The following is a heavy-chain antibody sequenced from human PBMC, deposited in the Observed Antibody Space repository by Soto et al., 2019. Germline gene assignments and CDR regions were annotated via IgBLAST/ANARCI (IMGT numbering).Heavy chain of an antibody. J-gene: IGHJ4*02. CDR2: IYYSGIT. V-gene: IGHV4-59*01. Sequence: QVQLQESGPGLVKASETLSLTCTVSGGSISGYYWSWIRQPPGKGLEWIGYIYYSGITNYNPSLNSRVTMSVDTSKNQFSLKLSSVTAADTAVYYCARRSCSGHAFDYWGQGALVTISS. CDR1: GGSISGYY. D-gene: IGHD5-12*01. CDR3: ARRSCSGHAFDY.